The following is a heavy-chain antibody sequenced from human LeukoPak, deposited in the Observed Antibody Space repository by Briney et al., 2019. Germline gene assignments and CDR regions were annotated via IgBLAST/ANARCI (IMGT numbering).Heavy chain of an antibody. J-gene: IGHJ4*02. CDR2: ISWNSGSI. V-gene: IGHV3-9*01. Sequence: GGSLRLSCAASGFTFDDYAMHWVRQAPGKGLEWVSSISWNSGSIGYADSVKGRFTISRDNAKNSLYLLMNSLRAEDTALYYCAKDRSSGTFDYWGQGTLVTVSS. D-gene: IGHD3-3*01. CDR1: GFTFDDYA. CDR3: AKDRSSGTFDY.